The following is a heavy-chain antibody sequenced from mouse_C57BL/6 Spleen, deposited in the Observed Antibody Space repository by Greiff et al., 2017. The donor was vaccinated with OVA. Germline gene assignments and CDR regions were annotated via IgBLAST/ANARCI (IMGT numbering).Heavy chain of an antibody. V-gene: IGHV2-2*01. CDR2: IWSGGST. J-gene: IGHJ4*01. D-gene: IGHD1-1*01. Sequence: QVQLQQSGPGLVQPSQSLSITCTVSGFSLTSYGVHWVRQSPGKGLEWLGVIWSGGSTDYNAAFISRLSISKDNSKSQVFFKMNSLQADDTAIYYCARNEFITTVVESLYAMDYWGQGTSVTVSS. CDR3: ARNEFITTVVESLYAMDY. CDR1: GFSLTSYG.